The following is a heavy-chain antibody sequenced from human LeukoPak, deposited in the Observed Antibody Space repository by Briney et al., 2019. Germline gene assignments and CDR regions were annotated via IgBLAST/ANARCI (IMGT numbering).Heavy chain of an antibody. CDR1: GFTFSSYA. J-gene: IGHJ4*02. V-gene: IGHV3-23*01. CDR2: ISDSGGST. Sequence: GGSLRLSCAASGFTFSSYAMSWVRQAPGKGLEWVSLISDSGGSTHYADSVKGRFTTSRDNSKNTLYLQMNSLRADDTAVYYCAKETRYCRGGSCYSAPFDYWGQGTLVTVSS. D-gene: IGHD2-15*01. CDR3: AKETRYCRGGSCYSAPFDY.